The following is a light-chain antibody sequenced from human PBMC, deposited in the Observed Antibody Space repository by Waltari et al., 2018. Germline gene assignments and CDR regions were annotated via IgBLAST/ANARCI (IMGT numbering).Light chain of an antibody. V-gene: IGLV2-14*03. CDR3: SSYTSSSTYV. CDR2: DVS. J-gene: IGLJ1*01. Sequence: QPALTQPASVSGSPGQPLTISCTGTSSAVGGYTYVPWYQHHPGKAPKLMIYDVSKPPSGVSNRFSGSKSGNTASLTISGLQAEDEADYYCSSYTSSSTYVFGTGTKVTVL. CDR1: SSAVGGYTY.